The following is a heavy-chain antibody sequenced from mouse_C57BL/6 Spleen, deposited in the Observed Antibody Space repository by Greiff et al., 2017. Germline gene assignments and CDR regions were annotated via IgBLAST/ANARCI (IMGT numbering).Heavy chain of an antibody. CDR1: GYAFSSSW. J-gene: IGHJ3*01. CDR2: IYPGDGDT. Sequence: VQLQQSGPELVKPGASVKISCKASGYAFSSSWMNWVKQRPGKGLEWIGRIYPGDGDTNYTGKFKGKATMTADKSSSTAYMQLSSLTSEDSAVYFCARSEYYGSPAWFAYWGQGTLVTVSA. CDR3: ARSEYYGSPAWFAY. V-gene: IGHV1-82*01. D-gene: IGHD1-1*01.